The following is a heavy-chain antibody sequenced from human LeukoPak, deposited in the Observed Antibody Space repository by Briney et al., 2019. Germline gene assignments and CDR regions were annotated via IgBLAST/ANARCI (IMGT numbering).Heavy chain of an antibody. CDR1: GGSISSSSYC. Sequence: SETLSLTCTVSGGSISSSSYCWAWIRQPPGKGLEWIGSIYYTGSTYYNPSLKSRVTISVDASKNQFSLKLSSVTAADTAVYYCARDSPHYYDSSGYYFHYWGQGTLVTVSS. CDR3: ARDSPHYYDSSGYYFHY. V-gene: IGHV4-39*07. CDR2: IYYTGST. D-gene: IGHD3-22*01. J-gene: IGHJ4*02.